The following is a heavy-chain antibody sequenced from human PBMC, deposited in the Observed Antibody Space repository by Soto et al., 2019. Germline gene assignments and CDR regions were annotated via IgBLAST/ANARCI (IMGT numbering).Heavy chain of an antibody. V-gene: IGHV3-30-3*01. Sequence: QVQLVESGGGVVQPGRSLRLSCAASGFTFSSYAMHWVRQAPGKGLDWVAVISYDGSNKYYADSVKGRFTISRDNSKNTLYLQMNSLRAEDTAVYYCARDITPYYYDSSGYYYYGMDVCGQGTTVTVSS. J-gene: IGHJ6*02. CDR2: ISYDGSNK. CDR3: ARDITPYYYDSSGYYYYGMDV. CDR1: GFTFSSYA. D-gene: IGHD3-22*01.